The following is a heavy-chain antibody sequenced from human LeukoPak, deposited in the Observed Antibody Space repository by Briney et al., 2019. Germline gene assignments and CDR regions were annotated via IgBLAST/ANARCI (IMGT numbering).Heavy chain of an antibody. CDR1: GDSLSRNSAA. V-gene: IGHV6-1*01. Sequence: SQTLSLTCALSGDSLSRNSAALLWIRQSPSRGLEWLGWKYYRSKWYNNYAVSVKSRITINPDTSKNQFSLQLKSVTPEDTAVYYCARWQHDTAFFDYWCEGTLVAVAS. CDR3: ARWQHDTAFFDY. D-gene: IGHD1-1*01. J-gene: IGHJ4*02. CDR2: KYYRSKWYN.